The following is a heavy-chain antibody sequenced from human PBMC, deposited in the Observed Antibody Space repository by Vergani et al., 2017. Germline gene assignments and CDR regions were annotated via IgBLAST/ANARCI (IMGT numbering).Heavy chain of an antibody. CDR3: AKAGSVTSGSRQYNFYMDV. CDR2: ISNDGSKK. V-gene: IGHV3-30*18. J-gene: IGHJ6*03. D-gene: IGHD3-10*01. CDR1: GFSFSSHA. Sequence: QVQLAESGGGRVQPVRSLRLSCAASGFSFSSHAIHWVRQAPGKGLEWVAVISNDGSKKYYADSVKGRFTISRDNAKNTLDLQMNSLRTQDTAVYYCAKAGSVTSGSRQYNFYMDVWGKGTTVTVS.